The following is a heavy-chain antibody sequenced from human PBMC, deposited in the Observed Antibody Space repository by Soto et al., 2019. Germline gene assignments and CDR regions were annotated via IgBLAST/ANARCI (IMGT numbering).Heavy chain of an antibody. CDR1: GFTFSSYG. V-gene: IGHV3-33*01. D-gene: IGHD3-3*01. J-gene: IGHJ6*02. CDR2: IWYDGSNK. CDR3: ARDAGRFLEWLSPTYYGMDV. Sequence: LRLSCAASGFTFSSYGMHWVRQAPGKGLEWVAVIWYDGSNKYYADSVKGRFTISRDNSKNTLYLQMNSLRAEDTAVYYCARDAGRFLEWLSPTYYGMDVWGQGTTVTVSS.